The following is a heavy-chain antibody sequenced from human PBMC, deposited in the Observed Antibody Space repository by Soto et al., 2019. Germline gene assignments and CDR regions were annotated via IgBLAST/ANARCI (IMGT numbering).Heavy chain of an antibody. Sequence: QVQVVEFGGGVVQPGRSLRLSCAASGFTFSSYAMHWVRQAPGKGREWVAVISYDGNNKYYADSVKGRFTISRDNSKNTLYLQMNSLRAEDTAVYYCARGTGSSLRDAFDIWGQGTMVTVSS. CDR3: ARGTGSSLRDAFDI. J-gene: IGHJ3*02. CDR2: ISYDGNNK. D-gene: IGHD1-26*01. V-gene: IGHV3-30-3*01. CDR1: GFTFSSYA.